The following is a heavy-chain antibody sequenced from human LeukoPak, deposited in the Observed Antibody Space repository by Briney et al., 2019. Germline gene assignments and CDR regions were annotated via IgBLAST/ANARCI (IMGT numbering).Heavy chain of an antibody. CDR1: GGSISSSIYS. CDR2: INHSGST. J-gene: IGHJ4*01. CDR3: ARARSGNSSDDY. V-gene: IGHV4-39*07. Sequence: SETLSLTCTVSGGSISSSIYSWGWIRQPPGKGLEWIGEINHSGSTNYNPSLKSRVTISVDTSKNQFSLKLSSVTAADTAVYYCARARSGNSSDDYWGQGTLVTVSS. D-gene: IGHD4-23*01.